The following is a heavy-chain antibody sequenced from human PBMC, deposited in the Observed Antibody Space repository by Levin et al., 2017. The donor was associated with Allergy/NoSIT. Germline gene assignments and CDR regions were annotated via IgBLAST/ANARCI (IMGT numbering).Heavy chain of an antibody. CDR1: GFTFDDYA. CDR3: ARDNIGLPDAFDI. V-gene: IGHV3-9*01. Sequence: LSLTCAASGFTFDDYAMNWVRKAPGKGLEWVSGISWNSGSIGYADSVKGRFTISRDNAKNSLYLQMNSLRTEDTALYYCARDNIGLPDAFDIWGQGTMVIVSS. CDR2: ISWNSGSI. J-gene: IGHJ3*02. D-gene: IGHD3-10*01.